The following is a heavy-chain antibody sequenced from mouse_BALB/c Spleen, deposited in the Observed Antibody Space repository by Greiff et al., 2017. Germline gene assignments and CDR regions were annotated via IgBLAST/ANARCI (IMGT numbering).Heavy chain of an antibody. CDR3: ERAREYYDGAWFAY. CDR1: GFTFTDYY. D-gene: IGHD1-1*01. Sequence: DVKLVESGGGLVQPGGSLRLSCATSGFTFTDYYMSWVRQPPGKALGWLGFIRNKANGYTTEYSASVKGRFTISRDNSQSILYLQMNTLRAEDSATYYCERAREYYDGAWFAYWGQGTLVTVSA. CDR2: IRNKANGYTT. V-gene: IGHV7-3*02. J-gene: IGHJ3*01.